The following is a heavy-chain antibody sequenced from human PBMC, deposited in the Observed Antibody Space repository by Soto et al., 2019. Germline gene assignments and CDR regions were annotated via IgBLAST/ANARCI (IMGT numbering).Heavy chain of an antibody. CDR1: GFTFSDYY. D-gene: IGHD2-15*01. J-gene: IGHJ6*02. Sequence: QVQLVESGGGLVKPGGSLRLSCAASGFTFSDYYMTWVRQAPGKGLEWISYISSSGSTIFYAPSVKGRFTISRDNAKNLLDLQMDRLRTEDTAVYFCARGGYCSGGRCLWKSTGMDVWGRGTTVTVSS. CDR2: ISSSGSTI. V-gene: IGHV3-11*01. CDR3: ARGGYCSGGRCLWKSTGMDV.